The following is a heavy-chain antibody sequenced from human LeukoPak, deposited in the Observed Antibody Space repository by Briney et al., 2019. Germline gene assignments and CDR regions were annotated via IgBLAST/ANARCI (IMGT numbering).Heavy chain of an antibody. D-gene: IGHD3-22*01. CDR2: IDPRDSYT. CDR1: GYSFTSYW. J-gene: IGHJ4*02. V-gene: IGHV5-10-1*01. CDR3: ARLESSGYYVY. Sequence: KSGESLKISCKGSGYSFTSYWISWVRQMPGKGLEWMGRIDPRDSYTKYSPSFQGHVSISADKSISTAYLQWSSLKASDIATYYCARLESSGYYVYWGQGTLVTVSS.